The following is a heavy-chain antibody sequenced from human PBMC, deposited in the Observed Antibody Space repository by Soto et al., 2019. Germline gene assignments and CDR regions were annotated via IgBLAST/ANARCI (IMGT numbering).Heavy chain of an antibody. CDR3: ARGAFGAYYFDY. Sequence: VQLVESGGGLVQPGESLRLSCAASGFTFSSYWIHWVRQSPGKGLVWVSRIKGDETTTNYADSVKGRFTISRDNAKNTVYLQVNSLRAEDTAVYYCARGAFGAYYFDYWGQGALVTVSS. J-gene: IGHJ4*02. V-gene: IGHV3-74*01. CDR2: IKGDETTT. D-gene: IGHD3-3*01. CDR1: GFTFSSYW.